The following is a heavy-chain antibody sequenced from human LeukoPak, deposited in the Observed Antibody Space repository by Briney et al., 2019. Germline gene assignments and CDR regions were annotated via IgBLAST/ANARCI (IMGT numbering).Heavy chain of an antibody. D-gene: IGHD5-24*01. J-gene: IGHJ4*02. CDR2: ISGYQGST. CDR3: ARSDLATITAGPFNY. Sequence: ASVKVSCKASGYTFTNYGITWVRQAPGQGLEWMGWISGYQGSTKYAQNFQGRVTMTIDTSTSTAYMDLRSLRSDDTAIYFWARSDLATITAGPFNYGGQGTLVAVSS. CDR1: GYTFTNYG. V-gene: IGHV1-18*01.